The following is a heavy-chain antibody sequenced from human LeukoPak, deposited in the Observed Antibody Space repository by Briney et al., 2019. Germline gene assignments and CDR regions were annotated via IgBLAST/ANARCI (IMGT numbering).Heavy chain of an antibody. CDR1: GFTFSSYS. J-gene: IGHJ4*02. Sequence: PGGSLRLSCAASGFTFSSYSMNWVRQAPGKGLEWISYISSSSNIFYADSVKGRFTISRHNSKNTLYLQMNSLRAEDTAVYYCARVKLLSLDYWGQGTLVTVSS. CDR2: ISSSSNI. CDR3: ARVKLLSLDY. V-gene: IGHV3-21*05. D-gene: IGHD2-15*01.